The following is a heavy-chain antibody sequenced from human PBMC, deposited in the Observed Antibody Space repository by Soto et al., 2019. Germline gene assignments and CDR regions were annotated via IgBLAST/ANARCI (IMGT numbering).Heavy chain of an antibody. Sequence: PGGSLRLSCVASGFTFGSYGMNWVRQAPGKGLEWVSYISSGPVTTNYADSVKGRFTISRDNAKSSLYLQLNSLRDDDTAVYYCARGGAARPDYWGQGTLVTVSS. CDR3: ARGGAARPDY. D-gene: IGHD2-15*01. V-gene: IGHV3-48*02. J-gene: IGHJ4*02. CDR2: ISSGPVTT. CDR1: GFTFGSYG.